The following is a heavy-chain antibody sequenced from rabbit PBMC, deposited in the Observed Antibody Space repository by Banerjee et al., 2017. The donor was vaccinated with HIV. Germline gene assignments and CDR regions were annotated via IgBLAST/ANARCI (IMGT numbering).Heavy chain of an antibody. D-gene: IGHD6-1*01. CDR1: GFSFSSSYW. Sequence: QEQLVESGGDLVKPEGSLTLTCTASGFSFSSSYWICWVRQAPGKGLEWIGCIYTGDGSTYYATWAKGRFTISKTSSTTVTLEMTSLTAADTATYFCARSYYTYGVAGVPYATYFNLWGQGTLVTVS. CDR2: IYTGDGST. J-gene: IGHJ4*01. V-gene: IGHV1S45*01. CDR3: ARSYYTYGVAGVPYATYFNL.